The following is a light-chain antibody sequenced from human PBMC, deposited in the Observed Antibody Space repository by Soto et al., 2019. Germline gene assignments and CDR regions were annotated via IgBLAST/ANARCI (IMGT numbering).Light chain of an antibody. J-gene: IGLJ1*01. CDR2: DSD. CDR3: GAWDSSLTTYV. CDR1: SSNIGNHY. V-gene: IGLV1-51*01. Sequence: QSVLTQPPSVSAAPGQKVTLSCSGSSSNIGNHYVSWYQHLPGTAPKLLIYDSDKRPSGIPDRFSGSKSGASATLGITGLQTGDEADYYCGAWDSSLTTYVFGTGTKLTVL.